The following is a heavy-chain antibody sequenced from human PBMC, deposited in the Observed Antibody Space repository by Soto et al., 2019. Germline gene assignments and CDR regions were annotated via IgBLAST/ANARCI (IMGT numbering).Heavy chain of an antibody. D-gene: IGHD6-6*01. CDR2: ISGSGGST. CDR1: GFTFSSYA. CDR3: AKDLMVLVGSSSDY. J-gene: IGHJ4*02. Sequence: GGSLRLSCAASGFTFSSYAMSWVRQAPGKGLEWVSAISGSGGSTYYADSVKGRFTISRDNSKNTLYLQMNSLRAEDKAVYYCAKDLMVLVGSSSDYWGQGTLVTVSS. V-gene: IGHV3-23*01.